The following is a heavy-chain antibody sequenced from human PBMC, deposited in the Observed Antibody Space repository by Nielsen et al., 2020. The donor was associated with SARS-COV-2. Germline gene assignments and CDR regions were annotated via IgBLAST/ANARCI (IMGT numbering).Heavy chain of an antibody. CDR1: GFTFSSYA. J-gene: IGHJ4*02. D-gene: IGHD5-24*01. CDR3: AKDLEMATIQDY. Sequence: GESLKISCGASGFTFSSYALTWVRQAPGKGLEWVSTISTSVGTTYYADSVKGRFTISRDNSKNTLYLQMNSLRAEDTAVYYCAKDLEMATIQDYWGQGTLVTVSS. CDR2: ISTSVGTT. V-gene: IGHV3-23*01.